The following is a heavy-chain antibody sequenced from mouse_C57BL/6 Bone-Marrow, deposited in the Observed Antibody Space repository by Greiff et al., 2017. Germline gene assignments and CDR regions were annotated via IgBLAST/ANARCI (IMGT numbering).Heavy chain of an antibody. CDR3: ARFPLYYGYDEGFAY. CDR1: GYTFTSYG. D-gene: IGHD2-2*01. V-gene: IGHV1-81*01. Sequence: QVQLKESGAELARPGASVKLSCKASGYTFTSYGISWVKQRTGQGLEWIGEIYPRSGNTYYNEKFKGKATLTEDKSSSTAYMELRSLTSEDSAVYFCARFPLYYGYDEGFAYWGQGTLVTVSA. CDR2: IYPRSGNT. J-gene: IGHJ3*01.